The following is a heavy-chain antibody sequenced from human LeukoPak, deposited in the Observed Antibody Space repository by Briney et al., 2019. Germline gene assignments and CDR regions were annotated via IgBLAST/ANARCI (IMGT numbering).Heavy chain of an antibody. CDR2: IWYDGSNK. CDR3: ARDSAPMATITGLLPD. Sequence: TGGSLRLSCAASGFAFSSYGMHWVRQAPGKGLEWVAVIWYDGSNKYYADSVKGRFTISRDNSKNTLYLQMNSLRAEDTAVYYCARDSAPMATITGLLPDWGQGTLVTVSS. J-gene: IGHJ4*02. D-gene: IGHD5-24*01. V-gene: IGHV3-33*08. CDR1: GFAFSSYG.